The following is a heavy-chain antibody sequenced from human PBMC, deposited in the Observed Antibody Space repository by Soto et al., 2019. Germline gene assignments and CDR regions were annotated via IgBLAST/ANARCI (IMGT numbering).Heavy chain of an antibody. V-gene: IGHV4-59*01. J-gene: IGHJ6*04. Sequence: SETLSLSCTVFGGSICCYYWSWIRQTPGRGLDWINYIYYSGSTNYNPSLRSRVTISVDTSKYQFSLKLCSVTAADTAVYYCARALFDYYYSRGYLFPYYYYYGMDVWGKVTTVTVS. CDR2: IYYSGST. CDR3: ARALFDYYYSRGYLFPYYYYYGMDV. D-gene: IGHD3-22*01. CDR1: GGSICCYY.